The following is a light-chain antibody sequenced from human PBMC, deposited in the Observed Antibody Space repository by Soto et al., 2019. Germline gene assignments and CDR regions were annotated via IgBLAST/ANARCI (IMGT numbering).Light chain of an antibody. CDR2: DVN. Sequence: QSALTQPASVSGSPGQSIAISCTGTSSDIGAYAYVSWYQQHPGKIPKLIVFDVNYRPPGVSSRFSGSKSGNTASLTISGLQAEDEADYYCSSYTRSSSVIFGGGTKLTVL. J-gene: IGLJ2*01. V-gene: IGLV2-14*03. CDR3: SSYTRSSSVI. CDR1: SSDIGAYAY.